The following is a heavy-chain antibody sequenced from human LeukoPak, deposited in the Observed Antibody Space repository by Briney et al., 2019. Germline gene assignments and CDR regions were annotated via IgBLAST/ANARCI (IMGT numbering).Heavy chain of an antibody. J-gene: IGHJ6*03. Sequence: SETLSLTCAVYGGSFSGYYWTWIRQTPEKGLEWIGEMNPSGSTNYNPSLKSRVTISVDTSKNQFSLELSSVTAADTAVYYCARGRQDVTMIVVVMTAVSYYLDVWGKGTTVTIS. D-gene: IGHD3-22*01. CDR2: MNPSGST. CDR1: GGSFSGYY. CDR3: ARGRQDVTMIVVVMTAVSYYLDV. V-gene: IGHV4-34*01.